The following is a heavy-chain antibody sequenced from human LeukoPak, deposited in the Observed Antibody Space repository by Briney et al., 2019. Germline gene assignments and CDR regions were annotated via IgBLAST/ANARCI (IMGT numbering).Heavy chain of an antibody. D-gene: IGHD6-19*01. CDR1: GFTFRNYW. J-gene: IGHJ4*02. V-gene: IGHV3-74*01. CDR3: ARYGYSSGWYDY. CDR2: VDHDGSGT. Sequence: AGGSLRLSCAASGFTFRNYWMHWVRQAPGKGLVWVSRVDHDGSGTNYADSVKGRFTISRDNAKNTVYLQMNSLRAEDTAVYYCARYGYSSGWYDYWGQGTLVTVSS.